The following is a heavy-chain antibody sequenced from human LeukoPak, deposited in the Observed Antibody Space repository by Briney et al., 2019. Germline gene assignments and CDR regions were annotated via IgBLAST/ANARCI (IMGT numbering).Heavy chain of an antibody. D-gene: IGHD5-18*01. CDR2: ISGSGGST. V-gene: IGHV3-23*01. CDR1: GFTFSSYA. Sequence: GGSLRLSCAASGFTFSSYAMSWVRQAPGKGLEWVSAISGSGGSTYYADSVKGRFTISRDNSKNTLYLQMNSLRAEDTAVYYCAKVGTGYSYGYYYYYMDVWGKGTTVTVSS. CDR3: AKVGTGYSYGYYYYYMDV. J-gene: IGHJ6*03.